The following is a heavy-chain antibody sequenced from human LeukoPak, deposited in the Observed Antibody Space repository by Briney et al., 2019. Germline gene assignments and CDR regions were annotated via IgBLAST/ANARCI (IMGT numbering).Heavy chain of an antibody. D-gene: IGHD5/OR15-5a*01. J-gene: IGHJ5*02. V-gene: IGHV4-4*07. Sequence: PSETLSLTCTVSGGSISSYYWSWIRQPARKGLEWIGRIYTSGSTNYNPSLKSRVTMSVDTSKNQFSLKLSSVTAADTAGYYCAKSPPCSLAGPPWFDPWGQGTLVTVSS. CDR1: GGSISSYY. CDR2: IYTSGST. CDR3: AKSPPCSLAGPPWFDP.